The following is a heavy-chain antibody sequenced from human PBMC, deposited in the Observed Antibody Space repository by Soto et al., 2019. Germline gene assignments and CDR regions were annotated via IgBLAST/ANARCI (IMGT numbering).Heavy chain of an antibody. CDR3: AKWEGLGSDYYYYAMDV. D-gene: IGHD1-26*01. CDR1: GGSISSGGYY. V-gene: IGHV4-31*03. J-gene: IGHJ6*02. CDR2: IYHSGST. Sequence: SETLSLTCTVSGGSISSGGYYWTWIRQHPGRGLEWIGYIYHSGSTYYNPSLQSRVTISVDTSKSQFSLKLSSVTAADTAVYYCAKWEGLGSDYYYYAMDVWGQGTTVSVS.